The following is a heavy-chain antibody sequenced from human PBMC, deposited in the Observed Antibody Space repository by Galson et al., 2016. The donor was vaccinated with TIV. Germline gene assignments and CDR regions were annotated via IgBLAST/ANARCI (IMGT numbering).Heavy chain of an antibody. CDR1: GVSFSIHG. D-gene: IGHD6-19*01. CDR2: MWYDGSDK. CDR3: GRAFYNNGWFIEY. V-gene: IGHV3-33*08. J-gene: IGHJ4*02. Sequence: SLRLSCAASGVSFSIHGMSWVRQAPGKGLEWVTLMWYDGSDKYYADSVKGRFTISRDNSKNTLYLQMNSLRAEDTATYYCGRAFYNNGWFIEYWGQGTLVTVSS.